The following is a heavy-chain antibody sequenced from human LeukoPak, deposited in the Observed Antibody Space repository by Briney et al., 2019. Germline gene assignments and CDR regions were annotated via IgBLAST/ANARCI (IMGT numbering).Heavy chain of an antibody. CDR3: ARGDWLHDGGNGPDY. Sequence: SETLSLTCTVSGGSISSSSFYWGWIRQPPGKGLEWIGSIYYSGGTYYNPSLKSRVTISVDTSKNQFSLRLGSVTAADTAVYFCARGDWLHDGGNGPDYWGQGTLVTVSS. V-gene: IGHV4-39*01. J-gene: IGHJ4*02. CDR1: GGSISSSSFY. D-gene: IGHD4-23*01. CDR2: IYYSGGT.